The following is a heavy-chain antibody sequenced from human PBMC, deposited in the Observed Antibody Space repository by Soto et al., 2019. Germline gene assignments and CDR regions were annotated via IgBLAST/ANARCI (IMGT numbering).Heavy chain of an antibody. Sequence: SVKVSCKASGGAFSSYAISWVRQAPGQGLEWMGGIIPIFGTANYAQKFQGRVTITADKSTSTAYMELSSLRSEDTAVYYCASSGRFLEWLSEDPYYYYGMDVWGQGTTVTVSS. CDR1: GGAFSSYA. D-gene: IGHD3-3*01. J-gene: IGHJ6*02. CDR3: ASSGRFLEWLSEDPYYYYGMDV. CDR2: IIPIFGTA. V-gene: IGHV1-69*06.